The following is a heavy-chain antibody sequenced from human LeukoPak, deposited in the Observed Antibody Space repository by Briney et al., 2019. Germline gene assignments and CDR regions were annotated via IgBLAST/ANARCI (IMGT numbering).Heavy chain of an antibody. CDR3: ARESRYCSSTSCYSAYYYGMDV. Sequence: SEALSLTCTVSGGSISSYYWSWIRQPAGKGLEWIGRIYTSGSTNYNPSLKSRVTMSVDTSKNQFSLKLSSVTAADTAVYYCARESRYCSSTSCYSAYYYGMDVWGQGTTVTVSS. CDR2: IYTSGST. CDR1: GGSISSYY. D-gene: IGHD2-2*01. V-gene: IGHV4-4*07. J-gene: IGHJ6*02.